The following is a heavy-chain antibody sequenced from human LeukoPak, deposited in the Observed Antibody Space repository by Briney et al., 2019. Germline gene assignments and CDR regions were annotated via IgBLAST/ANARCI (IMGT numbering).Heavy chain of an antibody. CDR3: ARDLTFSY. Sequence: GGSLRLSCAASGFTFGSYIMNWVRQAPGKGPEWVSYISSSGSTIYYSDSVKGRFTISRDNAKNSLCLQMNSLRDEDTAVYYCARDLTFSYWGQGTLVTVSS. J-gene: IGHJ4*02. V-gene: IGHV3-48*02. D-gene: IGHD2/OR15-2a*01. CDR2: ISSSGSTI. CDR1: GFTFGSYI.